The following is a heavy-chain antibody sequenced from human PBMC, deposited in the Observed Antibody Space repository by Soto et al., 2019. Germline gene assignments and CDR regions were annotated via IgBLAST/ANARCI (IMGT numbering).Heavy chain of an antibody. CDR3: AKPGTGYCSRTSCVDDAFDI. Sequence: SVKVSCKASGGTFSSYTISWVRQAPGQGLEWMGRIIPILGIANYAQKFQGRVTITADKSTSTAYMELSSLRSEDTAVYYCAKPGTGYCSRTSCVDDAFDIWGQGTMVTVSS. V-gene: IGHV1-69*02. J-gene: IGHJ3*02. CDR1: GGTFSSYT. CDR2: IIPILGIA. D-gene: IGHD2-2*03.